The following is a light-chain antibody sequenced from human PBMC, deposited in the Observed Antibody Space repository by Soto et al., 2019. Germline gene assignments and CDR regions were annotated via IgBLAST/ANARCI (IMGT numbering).Light chain of an antibody. Sequence: QSVLIQPPSVSGSPGQSVTFSCTGTSSDVGRYNYVSWYQQHPGKAPKLLIYGVTQRPSGVPDRFSGSKSGNTASLTVSGLQDEDEGYYYCSSYAGSNIYVFGTGTKVTVL. V-gene: IGLV2-8*01. CDR2: GVT. CDR1: SSDVGRYNY. CDR3: SSYAGSNIYV. J-gene: IGLJ1*01.